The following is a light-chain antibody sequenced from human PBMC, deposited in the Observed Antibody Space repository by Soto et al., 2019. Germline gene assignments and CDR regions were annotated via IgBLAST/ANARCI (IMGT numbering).Light chain of an antibody. J-gene: IGLJ1*01. V-gene: IGLV2-23*02. CDR3: CSDAGRSTYV. CDR1: SSDVGSFNF. CDR2: EVT. Sequence: QSVLTQPASVSGSPGQSITISCTRTSSDVGSFNFVSWYQQYPGKAPKVLIYEVTKRPSGVSDRFSGSKSGNTASLTISGLQAEDEADYYCCSDAGRSTYVFGGGTKVTAL.